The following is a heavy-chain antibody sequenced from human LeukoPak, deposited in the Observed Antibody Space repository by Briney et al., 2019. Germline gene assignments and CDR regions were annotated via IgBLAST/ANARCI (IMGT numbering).Heavy chain of an antibody. Sequence: ASVKVSCKASGYTFTSYGISWVRQAPGQGLEWMGWISAYNDNTNYAQKVQGRLTMTADTSTSTAYMELKSLRSDDTAVYYCARGLGSGSYYAYWGQGTLVTVSS. V-gene: IGHV1-18*01. D-gene: IGHD3-10*02. J-gene: IGHJ4*02. CDR1: GYTFTSYG. CDR3: ARGLGSGSYYAY. CDR2: ISAYNDNT.